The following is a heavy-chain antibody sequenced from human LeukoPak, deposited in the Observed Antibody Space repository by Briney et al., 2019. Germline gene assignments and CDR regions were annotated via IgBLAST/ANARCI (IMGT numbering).Heavy chain of an antibody. Sequence: GGFLRLSCAASGFTFSSYWMSWVRQAPGKGLEWVANIKQDGSEKYYVDSVKGRFTISRDNAKNSLYLQMNSLRAEDTAVYYCARAGRDGDDLFDYWGQGTLVTVSS. J-gene: IGHJ4*02. D-gene: IGHD5-24*01. CDR2: IKQDGSEK. CDR3: ARAGRDGDDLFDY. V-gene: IGHV3-7*01. CDR1: GFTFSSYW.